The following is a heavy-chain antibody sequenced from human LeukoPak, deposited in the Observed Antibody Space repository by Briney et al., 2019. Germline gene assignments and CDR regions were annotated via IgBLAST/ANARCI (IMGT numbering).Heavy chain of an antibody. CDR2: ISGSGINT. CDR3: AKRYTSGWYQYYFDC. CDR1: GFTFSSFA. Sequence: HSGGSVRLSCAASGFTFSSFAMGWVRQAPGKGLEWVSGISGSGINTYYADSVKGRFTISRDNSKGTLYLQMNSLRAEDTAVYYCAKRYTSGWYQYYFDCWGQGTVVTVSS. V-gene: IGHV3-23*01. J-gene: IGHJ4*02. D-gene: IGHD6-13*01.